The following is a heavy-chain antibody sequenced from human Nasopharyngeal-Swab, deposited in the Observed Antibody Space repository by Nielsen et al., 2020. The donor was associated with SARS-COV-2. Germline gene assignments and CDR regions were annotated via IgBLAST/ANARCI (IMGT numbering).Heavy chain of an antibody. CDR1: GVTFSTLW. D-gene: IGHD7-27*01. Sequence: GVLKISCTASGVTFSTLWLSWVRQAPGKGLEWVAGTNPDGNENYYVDSMGGRFTISRDNAKNSLYLQMNSLRAGDTAVYYCAREDWGKLDYWGQGTLVTVSS. J-gene: IGHJ4*02. CDR2: TNPDGNEN. V-gene: IGHV3-7*04. CDR3: AREDWGKLDY.